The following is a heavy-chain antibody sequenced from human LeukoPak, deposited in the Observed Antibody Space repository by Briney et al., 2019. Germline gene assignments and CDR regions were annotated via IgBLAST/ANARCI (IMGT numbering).Heavy chain of an antibody. D-gene: IGHD3-10*01. V-gene: IGHV1-18*04. CDR3: ARDPGSGSQFSYWFDP. J-gene: IGHJ5*02. CDR1: GYTFTSYG. CDR2: ISAYNGNT. Sequence: ASVKVSCKASGYTFTSYGISWVRQAPGQGLEWMGWISAYNGNTNYAQKLQGRVTMTTDTSTSTAYMGLRSLRSDDTAVYYCARDPGSGSQFSYWFDPWGQGTLVTVSS.